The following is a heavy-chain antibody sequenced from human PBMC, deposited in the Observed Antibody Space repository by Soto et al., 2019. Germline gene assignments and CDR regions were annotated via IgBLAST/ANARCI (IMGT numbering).Heavy chain of an antibody. CDR3: ARDFCPVPTCYDL. Sequence: PWGSLRLSCVASGFTFSNYGIHFFRQSPGKGLEWVAGIDYNEINQYYIDPVKGRFTISRDQSKNTLYLQMNSLRAEDTAVYYCARDFCPVPTCYDLWGQGVLVTVSS. D-gene: IGHD2-2*01. CDR2: IDYNEINQ. J-gene: IGHJ4*02. CDR1: GFTFSNYG. V-gene: IGHV3-33*01.